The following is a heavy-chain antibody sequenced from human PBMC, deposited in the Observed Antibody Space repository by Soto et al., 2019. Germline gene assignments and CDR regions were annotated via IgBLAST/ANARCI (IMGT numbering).Heavy chain of an antibody. V-gene: IGHV5-51*01. CDR1: GYSFTSYW. J-gene: IGHJ6*03. Sequence: GESLKISCKGSGYSFTSYWIGWVRQMPGKGLEWMGIIYPGDSDTRYSPSFQGQVTISADKSISTAYLQWSSLKASDTAMYYCARLSIAAPNDYYYYYYMDVWGKGTTVTVSS. CDR2: IYPGDSDT. CDR3: ARLSIAAPNDYYYYYYMDV. D-gene: IGHD6-6*01.